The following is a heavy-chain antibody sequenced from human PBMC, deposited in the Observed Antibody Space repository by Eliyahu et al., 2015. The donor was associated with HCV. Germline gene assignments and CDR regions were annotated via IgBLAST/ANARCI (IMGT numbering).Heavy chain of an antibody. J-gene: IGHJ3*01. V-gene: IGHV3-33*08. CDR3: ARRGLKNWDKGEDAFDL. CDR1: GFTFXXXG. D-gene: IGHD3-16*01. CDR2: LWYDGSDK. Sequence: QEQLVESGGGVVQPGRSLRLSCAASGFTFSGFTFXXXGXHWVRQAPGKGLEWVAGLWYDGSDKDYADSVKGRFTISRDNSKNTLYLQMDSLRAEDTAVYYCARRGLKNWDKGEDAFDLWGQGTMVTVSS.